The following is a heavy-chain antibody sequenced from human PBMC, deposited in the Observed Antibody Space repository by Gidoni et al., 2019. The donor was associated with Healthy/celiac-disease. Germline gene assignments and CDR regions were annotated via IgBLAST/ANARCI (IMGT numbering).Heavy chain of an antibody. D-gene: IGHD3-22*01. CDR2: FDPEDGET. V-gene: IGHV1-24*01. CDR1: GYTLTELS. CDR3: ATEPTYYDSPSDHDAFDI. J-gene: IGHJ3*02. Sequence: QVQLVQSGAEVKKPGASVKVSCKVSGYTLTELSMHWVRQAPGKGLEWMGGFDPEDGETIYAQKFQGRVTMTEDTSTDTAYMELSSLRSEDTAVYYCATEPTYYDSPSDHDAFDIWGQGTMVTVSS.